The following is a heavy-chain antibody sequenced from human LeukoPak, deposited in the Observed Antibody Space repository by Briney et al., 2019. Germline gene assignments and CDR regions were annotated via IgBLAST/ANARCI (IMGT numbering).Heavy chain of an antibody. D-gene: IGHD2-21*02. CDR2: INRRGHT. Sequence: GGSLRLSCAASGFTFDDYAMHWVRQAPGKGLGWVSLINRRGHTFYAGSVKGRFTISRGNSRNSVFLQMNSLRPEDTALYHCAKEVDCPSDCLFFHSWGEGTLVTVSS. J-gene: IGHJ4*02. V-gene: IGHV3-43*01. CDR3: AKEVDCPSDCLFFHS. CDR1: GFTFDDYA.